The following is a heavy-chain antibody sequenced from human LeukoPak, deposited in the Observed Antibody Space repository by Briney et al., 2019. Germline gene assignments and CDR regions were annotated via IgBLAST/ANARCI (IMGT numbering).Heavy chain of an antibody. V-gene: IGHV3-30*04. CDR2: ISYDGSNK. J-gene: IGHJ4*02. CDR1: GFTFSTYA. CDR3: ARGPDYDILADYFDY. Sequence: GGSLRLSCAASGFTFSTYAMSWVRQAPGKGLEWVAVISYDGSNKFYADSVRGRFTISRDNSKNTLFLQMNSLRPEDTAVYYCARGPDYDILADYFDYWGQGTLVTVSS. D-gene: IGHD3-9*01.